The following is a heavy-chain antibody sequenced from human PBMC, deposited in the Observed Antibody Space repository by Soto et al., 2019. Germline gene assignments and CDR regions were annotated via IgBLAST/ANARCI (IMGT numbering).Heavy chain of an antibody. V-gene: IGHV1-69*13. Sequence: SVKVSWKASGGNFNDYALTWVRQAPGQGLEWLGGIILALGSPHYAQNFQGRVTITADESRSTVYMELGGLRLDDTAVYYCGRYCTNTKCQGGYYLDYWGQGTLVTVSS. CDR1: GGNFNDYA. CDR3: GRYCTNTKCQGGYYLDY. D-gene: IGHD2-8*01. J-gene: IGHJ4*01. CDR2: IILALGSP.